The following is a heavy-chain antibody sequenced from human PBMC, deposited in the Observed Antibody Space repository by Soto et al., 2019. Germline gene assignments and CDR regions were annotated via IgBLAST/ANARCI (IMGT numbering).Heavy chain of an antibody. D-gene: IGHD2-2*01. Sequence: QVQLQQWGAGLLKPSETLSLTCAVYGGSFSGYYWSWIRQPPGKGLEWIGEINHSGSTNYNPSLTSRVTISVDTSKNQFPLKLSSVTAADTAVYYCARGGVVPAATNWFDPWGQGTLVTVSS. CDR3: ARGGVVPAATNWFDP. V-gene: IGHV4-34*01. CDR1: GGSFSGYY. J-gene: IGHJ5*02. CDR2: INHSGST.